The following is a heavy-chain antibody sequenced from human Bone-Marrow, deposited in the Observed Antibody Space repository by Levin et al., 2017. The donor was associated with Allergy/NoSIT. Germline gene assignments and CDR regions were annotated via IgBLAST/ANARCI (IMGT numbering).Heavy chain of an antibody. Sequence: GGSLRLSCAASGFTFSSYAMHWVRQAPGKGLEWVAVISYDGSNKYYADSVKGRFTISRDNSKNTLYLQMNSLRAEDTAVYYCARGGGRSGYYIAFDYWGQGTLVTVSS. CDR3: ARGGGRSGYYIAFDY. V-gene: IGHV3-30*04. D-gene: IGHD3-22*01. CDR2: ISYDGSNK. CDR1: GFTFSSYA. J-gene: IGHJ4*02.